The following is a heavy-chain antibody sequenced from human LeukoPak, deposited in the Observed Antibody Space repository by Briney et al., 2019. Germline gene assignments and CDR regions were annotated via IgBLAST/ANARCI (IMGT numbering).Heavy chain of an antibody. CDR1: GVSFSTYY. J-gene: IGHJ4*02. D-gene: IGHD4-17*01. V-gene: IGHV4-34*01. Sequence: PSETLSLTCDVSGVSFSTYYWNWIRQSPEKGLEWIGEVNHSGYTNYNPSLKGRVTISVDTSKNQFFLRLSSVTAADTAVYYCARQLYGSDYWGQGTLVTVS. CDR3: ARQLYGSDY. CDR2: VNHSGYT.